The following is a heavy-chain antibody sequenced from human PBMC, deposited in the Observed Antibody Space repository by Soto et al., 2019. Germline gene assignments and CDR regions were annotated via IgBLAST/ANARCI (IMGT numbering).Heavy chain of an antibody. Sequence: GGSLRLSCAASGFTFSSYAMSWVRQAPGKGLEWVSAISGSGGSTYYADSVKGRFTISRDNSKNTLYLQMNSLRAEDTAVYYCAKGDPLLVWGYAKDGAFDIWGQGTMVTVSS. CDR2: ISGSGGST. CDR3: AKGDPLLVWGYAKDGAFDI. D-gene: IGHD5-12*01. CDR1: GFTFSSYA. V-gene: IGHV3-23*01. J-gene: IGHJ3*02.